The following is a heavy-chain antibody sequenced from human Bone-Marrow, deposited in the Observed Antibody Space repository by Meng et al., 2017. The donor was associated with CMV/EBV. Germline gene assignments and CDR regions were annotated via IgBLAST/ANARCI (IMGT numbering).Heavy chain of an antibody. D-gene: IGHD2-15*01. J-gene: IGHJ4*02. CDR1: GFTFSSYW. Sequence: GESLKISCAASGFTFSSYWMHWVRQAPGKGLVWVSRINSDGSSTSYADSVKGRFTISRGNAKNTLYLQMNSLRAEDTAVYYCARDQYCSGGSCYRDRSFDYWGQGTLVTVSS. V-gene: IGHV3-74*01. CDR2: INSDGSST. CDR3: ARDQYCSGGSCYRDRSFDY.